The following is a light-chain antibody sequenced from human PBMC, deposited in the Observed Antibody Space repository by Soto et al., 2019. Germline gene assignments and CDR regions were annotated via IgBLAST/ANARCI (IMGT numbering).Light chain of an antibody. Sequence: SVLTQPASASGTPGQRVTISCSGSSSNIGDNYVYWYQQFPGTAPKVLIYRNNQRPSGVPDRFSGSKSGASASLAISGLRSEDEADYYCAAWDDSLRRPVFGGGTKLTVL. V-gene: IGLV1-47*01. CDR3: AAWDDSLRRPV. J-gene: IGLJ3*02. CDR1: SSNIGDNY. CDR2: RNN.